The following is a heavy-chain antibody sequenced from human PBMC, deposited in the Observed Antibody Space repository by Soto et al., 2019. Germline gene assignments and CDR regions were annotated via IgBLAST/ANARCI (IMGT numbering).Heavy chain of an antibody. Sequence: PGGSLRLSCAASGFTFSSYGMHWVRQAPGKGLEWVAVISYDGSNKYYADSVKGRFTISRDNSKNTLYLQMNSLRAEDTAVYYCAKDLTRSWYDPWGQGTLVTFSS. CDR1: GFTFSSYG. V-gene: IGHV3-30*18. CDR2: ISYDGSNK. J-gene: IGHJ5*02. CDR3: AKDLTRSWYDP.